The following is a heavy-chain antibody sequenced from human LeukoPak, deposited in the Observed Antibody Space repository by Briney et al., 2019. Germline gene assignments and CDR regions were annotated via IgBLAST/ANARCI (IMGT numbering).Heavy chain of an antibody. D-gene: IGHD2-8*02. V-gene: IGHV4-39*01. Sequence: PSETLSLTCTVSGGSINNYNNFWVWIRQSPGKGLEWIGSLYHSGTTYSNPSLKSRVTISVDTSKNQFSLKVNSVTAAHPAVHFCARATFFYDHGGVDAFDVWGQGTMVTVSS. CDR1: GGSINNYNNF. CDR3: ARATFFYDHGGVDAFDV. J-gene: IGHJ3*01. CDR2: LYHSGTT.